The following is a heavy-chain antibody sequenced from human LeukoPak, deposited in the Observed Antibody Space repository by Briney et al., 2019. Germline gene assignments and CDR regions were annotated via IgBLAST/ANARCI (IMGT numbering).Heavy chain of an antibody. J-gene: IGHJ6*03. Sequence: SETLSLTCTVSGGSISDYYWNWIRQPPGKGQEWIGFIYYSGSTTYNPSLKNRVSMSVDTAKNQFSLKLRSVTAADTAVYFCARGDFCSKSNCYLRPMDVWGKGTTVTVSS. D-gene: IGHD3-3*01. CDR1: GGSISDYY. CDR2: IYYSGST. V-gene: IGHV4-59*01. CDR3: ARGDFCSKSNCYLRPMDV.